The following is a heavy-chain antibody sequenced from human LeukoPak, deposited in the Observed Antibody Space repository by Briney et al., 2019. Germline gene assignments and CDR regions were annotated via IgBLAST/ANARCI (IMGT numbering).Heavy chain of an antibody. CDR3: ARGAYYDSSGYYYRDYYYYMDV. CDR2: INHSGST. CDR1: GGSFSGYY. Sequence: SETLSLTCALYGGSFSGYYWSWIRQPPGKGLKWIGEINHSGSTNYNPSLKSRVTISVDTSKNQFSLKLSSVTAADTAVYYCARGAYYDSSGYYYRDYYYYMDVWGKGTTVTVSS. J-gene: IGHJ6*03. V-gene: IGHV4-34*01. D-gene: IGHD3-22*01.